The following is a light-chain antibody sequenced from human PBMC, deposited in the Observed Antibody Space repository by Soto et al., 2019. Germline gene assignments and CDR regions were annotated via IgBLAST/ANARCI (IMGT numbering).Light chain of an antibody. V-gene: IGKV1-5*01. J-gene: IGKJ1*01. CDR2: DAS. CDR1: QSISSY. CDR3: QQYETFSGT. Sequence: DIQITQSPSPLSASVXDRATHTCRASQSISSYLNWYQQKPGEAPKLLIYDASALPRGVPSRFSGSGSGTKFTLTIASLQPDDFATYYCQQYETFSGTFGPGTKVDIK.